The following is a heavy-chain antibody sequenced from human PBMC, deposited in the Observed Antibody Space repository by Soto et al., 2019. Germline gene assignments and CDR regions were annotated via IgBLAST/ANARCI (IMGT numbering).Heavy chain of an antibody. V-gene: IGHV4-61*01. CDR1: GGSVSSGSYY. CDR2: IYYSGST. CDR3: ARGLSWYM. D-gene: IGHD6-13*01. Sequence: SETLSLTCTVSGGSVSSGSYYWSWIRQPPGKGLEWIGYIYYSGSTNYNPSLKSRVTISVDTSKNQFSLKLSSVTAADTAVYYCARGLSWYMWGQGTLVTVSS. J-gene: IGHJ4*02.